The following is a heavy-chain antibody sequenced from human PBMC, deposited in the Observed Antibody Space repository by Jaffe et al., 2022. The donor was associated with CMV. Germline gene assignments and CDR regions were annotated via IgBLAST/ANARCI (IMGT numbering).Heavy chain of an antibody. V-gene: IGHV3-23*01. Sequence: EVQLLESGGGLVQPGGSLRLSCAASGFTFSSYAMSWVRQAPGKGLEWVSAISGSGGSTYYADSVKGRFTISRDNSKNTLYLQMNSLRAEDTAVYYCVLGQWLVRTGREFDYWGQGTLVTVSS. CDR2: ISGSGGST. D-gene: IGHD6-19*01. CDR3: VLGQWLVRTGREFDY. J-gene: IGHJ4*02. CDR1: GFTFSSYA.